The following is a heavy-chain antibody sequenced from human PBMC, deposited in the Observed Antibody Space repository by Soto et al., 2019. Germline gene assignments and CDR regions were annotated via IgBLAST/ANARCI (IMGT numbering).Heavy chain of an antibody. V-gene: IGHV4-34*01. CDR2: INHSGST. D-gene: IGHD2-15*01. Sequence: SQTQSLTSTVYGGYFRGYGWSWIRQHPGKGLEWIGEINHSGSTNYNPSLKSRVTISVDTSKNQFSLKLSSVTAADTAVYYCARRKVGAAPPGYYFDYWGQGTLVTVSS. CDR3: ARRKVGAAPPGYYFDY. J-gene: IGHJ4*02. CDR1: GGYFRGYG.